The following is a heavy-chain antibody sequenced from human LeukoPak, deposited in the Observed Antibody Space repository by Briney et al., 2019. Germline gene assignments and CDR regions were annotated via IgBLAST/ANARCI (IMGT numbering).Heavy chain of an antibody. Sequence: GGSLRLSCAASGFTFSSYSMNWVRQAPGKELEWVSSISSSSSYIYYADSVKGRFTISRDNAKNSLYLQMNSLRAEDTVVYYCAVTFRRGIRLWLLDYWGQGTLVTVSS. D-gene: IGHD5-18*01. CDR1: GFTFSSYS. V-gene: IGHV3-21*01. CDR2: ISSSSSYI. CDR3: AVTFRRGIRLWLLDY. J-gene: IGHJ4*02.